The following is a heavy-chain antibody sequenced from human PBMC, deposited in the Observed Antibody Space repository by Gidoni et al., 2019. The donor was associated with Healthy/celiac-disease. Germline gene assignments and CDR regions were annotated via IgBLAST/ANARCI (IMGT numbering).Heavy chain of an antibody. CDR2: IYHSGST. D-gene: IGHD6-19*01. CDR3: ARGRIAVANVIRYFDY. J-gene: IGHJ4*02. CDR1: GGSIRRGGSS. V-gene: IGHV4-30-2*01. Sequence: QLQLQESGSGLVKPSQTLSLTCAASGGSIRRGGSSWSWIRQPPGKGLEWIGYIYHSGSTYYNPSLKSRVTISVDRSKNQFSLKLSSVTAADTAVYYCARGRIAVANVIRYFDYWGQGTLVTVSS.